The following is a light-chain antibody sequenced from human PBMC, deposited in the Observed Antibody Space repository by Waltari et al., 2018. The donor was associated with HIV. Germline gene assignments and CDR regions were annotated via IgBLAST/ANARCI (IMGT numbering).Light chain of an antibody. Sequence: EILMTQSPATLSVSPPASATVSCTASQSVRSNVAWYQQKPGQAPRLLIYGASTRATGIPARFSGSGSGTEFTLTISSLQSEDFAVYYCQQNHDWPPTTFGQGTRLEIK. CDR1: QSVRSN. V-gene: IGKV3-15*01. CDR3: QQNHDWPPTT. J-gene: IGKJ5*01. CDR2: GAS.